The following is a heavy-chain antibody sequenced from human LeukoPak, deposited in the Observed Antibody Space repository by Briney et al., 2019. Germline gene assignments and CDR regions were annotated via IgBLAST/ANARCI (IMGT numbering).Heavy chain of an antibody. Sequence: SETLSLTCAVYGGSFSGYYWSWIRQPPGKGLEWIGEINHSGSTNYNPSLKSRVTISVDTSKNQFSLKLSSVTAADTAVYYCARRSSSSWYPPPFDYWGQGTLVTVSS. CDR2: INHSGST. D-gene: IGHD6-13*01. CDR3: ARRSSSSWYPPPFDY. J-gene: IGHJ4*02. CDR1: GGSFSGYY. V-gene: IGHV4-34*01.